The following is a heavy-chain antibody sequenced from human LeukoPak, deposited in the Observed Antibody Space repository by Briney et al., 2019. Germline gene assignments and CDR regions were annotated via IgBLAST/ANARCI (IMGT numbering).Heavy chain of an antibody. CDR3: ARRQGYDSRGTWSYGFDY. CDR1: GGSFSGYY. D-gene: IGHD3-22*01. V-gene: IGHV4-34*01. CDR2: INHSGST. Sequence: SETLSLTCAVYGGSFSGYYWSWIRQPPGKWLEWIGEINHSGSTNYNPSLKSRVTISVDTSKNQFSLKLSSVTAADTAVYYCARRQGYDSRGTWSYGFDYWGQGTLVTVSS. J-gene: IGHJ4*02.